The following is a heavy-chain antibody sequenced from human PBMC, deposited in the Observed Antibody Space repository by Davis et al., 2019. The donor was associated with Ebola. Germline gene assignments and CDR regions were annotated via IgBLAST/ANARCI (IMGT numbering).Heavy chain of an antibody. CDR3: ARLPSGVGRALDY. J-gene: IGHJ4*01. CDR1: GFSLSSYW. Sequence: GGSLRLSCAASGFSLSSYWMTWVRQAPGKGLEWVANIKQDGSEKYYVDSVKGRFTISRDNAKNSLYLQLNSLRAEDTALYHCARLPSGVGRALDYWGHGTLVTVSS. CDR2: IKQDGSEK. V-gene: IGHV3-7*01. D-gene: IGHD5-12*01.